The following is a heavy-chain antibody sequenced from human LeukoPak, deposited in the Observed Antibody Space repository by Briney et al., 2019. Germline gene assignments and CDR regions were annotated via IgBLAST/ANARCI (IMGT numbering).Heavy chain of an antibody. Sequence: GESLKISCKGSGYSFTSYWIGWVRQMPGKGLEWMGIIYPGDSDTRYSPSFQGQVTISADKSISTAYLQWSSLKASDTVMYYCARLFPYSSGWPYFDYWGQGTLVTVSS. V-gene: IGHV5-51*01. J-gene: IGHJ4*02. CDR3: ARLFPYSSGWPYFDY. CDR1: GYSFTSYW. D-gene: IGHD6-19*01. CDR2: IYPGDSDT.